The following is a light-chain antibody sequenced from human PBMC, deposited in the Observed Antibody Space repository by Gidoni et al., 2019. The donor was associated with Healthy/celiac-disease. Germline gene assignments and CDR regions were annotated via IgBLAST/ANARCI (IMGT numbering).Light chain of an antibody. CDR2: AAS. CDR3: QQSYSTPLT. CDR1: QSISSY. V-gene: IGKV1-39*01. Sequence: DIPMTQSPSSLSASVGDRVTINCRASQSISSYLNWYQQKPGKAPKLLIYAASSLQSGVPSRFSGSGSVTDFTLTISSLQPEDFATYYCQQSYSTPLTFGGGTKVEIK. J-gene: IGKJ4*01.